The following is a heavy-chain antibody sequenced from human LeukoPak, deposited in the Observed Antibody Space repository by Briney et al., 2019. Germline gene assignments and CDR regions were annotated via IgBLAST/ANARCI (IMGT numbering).Heavy chain of an antibody. CDR3: ARFGSSYGSGSYNWFDP. CDR1: GGSISSSSYY. J-gene: IGHJ5*02. Sequence: SETLSLTCTVSGGSISSSSYYWGWIRQPPGKGLEWIGTFYHGGSTYYNPSLKSRVTISVDTSKNQFSLKLSSVTAADTAVYYCARFGSSYGSGSYNWFDPWGQGTLVTVSS. D-gene: IGHD3-10*01. CDR2: FYHGGST. V-gene: IGHV4-39*07.